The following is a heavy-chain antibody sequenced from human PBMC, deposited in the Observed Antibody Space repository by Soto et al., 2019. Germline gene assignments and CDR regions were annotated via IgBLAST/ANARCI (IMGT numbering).Heavy chain of an antibody. J-gene: IGHJ4*02. CDR3: AKGRAAGWYYLDY. CDR2: ISASGGST. V-gene: IGHV3-23*01. Sequence: GGSLRLSCAASAFTFSSYAMCWVRQAPGEGREWDSAISASGGSTYYAACVQGRFTIYRDNSKHTMYLQMHSQRAEDTAVYYCAKGRAAGWYYLDYWGQGTPVTVSS. D-gene: IGHD6-13*01. CDR1: AFTFSSYA.